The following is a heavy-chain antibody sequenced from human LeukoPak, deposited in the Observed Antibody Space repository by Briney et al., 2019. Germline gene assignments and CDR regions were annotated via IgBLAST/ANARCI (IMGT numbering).Heavy chain of an antibody. CDR2: IYNSGST. CDR1: GGSISSYY. D-gene: IGHD1-26*01. Sequence: PSETLSLTCTVSGGSISSYYWSWIRQPPGKGLEWIGYIYNSGSTNINPSLKSRITISVDTSKNQFSLKLNSVTAADTAMYYCARGGTYGGAADYWGQGTLVTVSA. J-gene: IGHJ4*02. V-gene: IGHV4-59*01. CDR3: ARGGTYGGAADY.